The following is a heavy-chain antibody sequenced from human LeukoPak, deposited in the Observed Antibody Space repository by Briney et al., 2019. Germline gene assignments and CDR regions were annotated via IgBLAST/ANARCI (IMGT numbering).Heavy chain of an antibody. V-gene: IGHV3-30*02. J-gene: IGHJ4*02. CDR3: AKDPNYRTTVTTSYYFDY. CDR1: GFPFITYG. Sequence: GGSLRLSCAASGFPFITYGMHWVRQAPGKGLEWVAYIQSDGSNTDFADSVRGRFTISRDNAKNSLYLQMNSLRPEDTAVYYCAKDPNYRTTVTTSYYFDYWGQGTLVTVSS. D-gene: IGHD4-17*01. CDR2: IQSDGSNT.